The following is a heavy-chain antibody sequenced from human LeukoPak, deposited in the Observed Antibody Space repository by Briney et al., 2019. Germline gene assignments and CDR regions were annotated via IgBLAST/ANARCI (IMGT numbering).Heavy chain of an antibody. CDR2: ISSSGSTK. D-gene: IGHD6-13*01. V-gene: IGHV3-48*03. Sequence: PGGSLRLSCAASGFTFSSYEMNWVRQAPGKWLEWVSYISSSGSTKYYADSVKGRFTISRDNAKNSLYLQTNSLRAEDTAVYYCARAFQELPQLYYYYYMDVWGKGTTVTVSS. J-gene: IGHJ6*03. CDR3: ARAFQELPQLYYYYYMDV. CDR1: GFTFSSYE.